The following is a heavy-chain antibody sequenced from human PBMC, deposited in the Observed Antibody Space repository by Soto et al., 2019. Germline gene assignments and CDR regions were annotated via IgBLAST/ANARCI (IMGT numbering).Heavy chain of an antibody. Sequence: QMQLVQSGAEVKKPGSSVKVSCKASGGTFSSYAISWVRQAPGQGLEWMGGIIPIFGKANYAQKFQGRVTITAEETTSTAYMELRSLRSEDTAVYYCAGGGSSGYYNYWGQGTLVTVSS. CDR2: IIPIFGKA. V-gene: IGHV1-69*01. CDR3: AGGGSSGYYNY. CDR1: GGTFSSYA. D-gene: IGHD3-22*01. J-gene: IGHJ4*02.